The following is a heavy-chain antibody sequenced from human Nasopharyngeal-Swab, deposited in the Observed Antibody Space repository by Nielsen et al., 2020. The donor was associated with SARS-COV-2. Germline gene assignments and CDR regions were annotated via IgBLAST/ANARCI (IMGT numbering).Heavy chain of an antibody. V-gene: IGHV3-15*01. D-gene: IGHD2-15*01. CDR3: TTEDIVVVVAGHEYFQH. CDR1: GFSFSNAW. Sequence: GGSLRLSCAASGFSFSNAWMSWVRQAPGKGLEWVGRIKSKTDGGTTDYAAPVKGRFTISSDDSKNTLYLQMNSLKTEDTAVYYCTTEDIVVVVAGHEYFQHWGQGTLVTVSS. CDR2: IKSKTDGGTT. J-gene: IGHJ1*01.